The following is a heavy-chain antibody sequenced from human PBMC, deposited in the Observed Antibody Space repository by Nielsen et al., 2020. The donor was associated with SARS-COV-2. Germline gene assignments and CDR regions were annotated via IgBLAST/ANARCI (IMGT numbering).Heavy chain of an antibody. Sequence: GGSLRLSCAASGFTFSSYAMSWVRQAPGKGLEWVSAISGSGGSTYYADSVKGRFTISRDSSKNTLYLQMNSLRAEDTAVYYCATLAARPPTRNFDYWGQGTLVTVSS. CDR1: GFTFSSYA. V-gene: IGHV3-23*01. D-gene: IGHD6-6*01. J-gene: IGHJ4*02. CDR2: ISGSGGST. CDR3: ATLAARPPTRNFDY.